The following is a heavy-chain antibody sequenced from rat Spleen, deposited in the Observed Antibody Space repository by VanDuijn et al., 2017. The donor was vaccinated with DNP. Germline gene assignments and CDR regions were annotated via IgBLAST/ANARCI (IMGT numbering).Heavy chain of an antibody. Sequence: EVQLVESGGGLVQPGRSLKLSCAASGFTFSNYGMAWVRQTPTKGLEWVAYISYDGVRTYYGDSVKGRFTISRDDAKSTLYLQMTSLRSEDMATYYCARHPTLYWYFDFWGPGTMVTVSS. D-gene: IGHD3-4*01. V-gene: IGHV5-22*01. CDR1: GFTFSNYG. CDR2: ISYDGVRT. J-gene: IGHJ1*01. CDR3: ARHPTLYWYFDF.